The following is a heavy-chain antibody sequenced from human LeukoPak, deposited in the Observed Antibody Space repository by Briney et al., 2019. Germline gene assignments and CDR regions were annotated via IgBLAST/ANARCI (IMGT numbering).Heavy chain of an antibody. J-gene: IGHJ4*02. CDR1: GYTFTGYY. Sequence: ASVKVSCKASGYTFTGYYMHWVRQAPGQGLEWMGIINPSGGSTNYAQKFQGRVTMTRDTSPSTVYMELSSLRSEDTAVYYCASGVAGFYYFAYWGQGTLVTVSS. CDR2: INPSGGST. CDR3: ASGVAGFYYFAY. D-gene: IGHD3-16*01. V-gene: IGHV1-46*01.